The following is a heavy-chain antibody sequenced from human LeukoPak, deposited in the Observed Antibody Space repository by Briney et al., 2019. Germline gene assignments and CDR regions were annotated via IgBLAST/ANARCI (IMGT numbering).Heavy chain of an antibody. CDR1: GGSISHYF. CDR2: IYYSGST. D-gene: IGHD6-19*01. J-gene: IGHJ2*01. Sequence: PSETLSLTCTVSGGSISHYFWSWIRQPPGKALEWICYIYYSGSTNYNPSLKSRVTISVDPSKNQFSLKLNSVTAADTAVYYCAKTVAGYWYFDLWGRGTLVTVSS. V-gene: IGHV4-59*08. CDR3: AKTVAGYWYFDL.